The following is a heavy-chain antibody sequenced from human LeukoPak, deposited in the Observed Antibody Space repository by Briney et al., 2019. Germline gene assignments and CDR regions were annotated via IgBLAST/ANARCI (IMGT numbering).Heavy chain of an antibody. V-gene: IGHV3-30*04. CDR2: ISYDGSNK. CDR1: GFTFSSYA. J-gene: IGHJ6*03. D-gene: IGHD2-15*01. Sequence: PGGSLRLSCAASGFTFSSYAMHWVRQAPGKGLEWVAVISYDGSNKYYADSVKGRFTISRDNSKNTLYLQMNSLGAEDTAVYYCARMGCSGGSCYYYYMDVWGKGTTVTVSS. CDR3: ARMGCSGGSCYYYYMDV.